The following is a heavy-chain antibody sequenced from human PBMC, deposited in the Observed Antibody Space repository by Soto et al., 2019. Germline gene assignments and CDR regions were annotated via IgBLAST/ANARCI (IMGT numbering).Heavy chain of an antibody. CDR1: GYNFNTYW. Sequence: GEFLKISCKGSGYNFNTYWIGWVRQMPGKGLEWMGIIYPADSDTRYNPSFQGQVTISADKSVSTAYLQWSSLEASDTAIYYCARQYAAFDYWGQGTLVTVSS. V-gene: IGHV5-51*01. D-gene: IGHD2-2*01. J-gene: IGHJ4*02. CDR2: IYPADSDT. CDR3: ARQYAAFDY.